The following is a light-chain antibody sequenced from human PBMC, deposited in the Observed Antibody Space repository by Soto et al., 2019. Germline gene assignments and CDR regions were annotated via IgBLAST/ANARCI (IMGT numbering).Light chain of an antibody. CDR1: NIGSET. Sequence: SYELTQPPSVSVAPGQTARIICGGNNIGSETVHWYQQKPGQAPVLVVYDDTDRPSGIPERFSGSNSGNTATLTISRVEAGDEADYYCQVCHSDSDHSVFGTGTKVTVL. J-gene: IGLJ1*01. CDR3: QVCHSDSDHSV. V-gene: IGLV3-21*02. CDR2: DDT.